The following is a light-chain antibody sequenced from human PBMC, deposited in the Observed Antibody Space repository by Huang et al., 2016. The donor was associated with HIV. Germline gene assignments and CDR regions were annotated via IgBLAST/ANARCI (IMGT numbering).Light chain of an antibody. Sequence: QLTKSPSSLSASVGDRVTITCRASQGISNTLAWYQQKPGKAPKLLIYDASSLQTGAPSRFSGSGSGTDFTLTISSLQPEDCATYYCQQFNRYPLTFGGGTKVEIE. CDR1: QGISNT. CDR3: QQFNRYPLT. V-gene: IGKV1-13*02. CDR2: DAS. J-gene: IGKJ4*01.